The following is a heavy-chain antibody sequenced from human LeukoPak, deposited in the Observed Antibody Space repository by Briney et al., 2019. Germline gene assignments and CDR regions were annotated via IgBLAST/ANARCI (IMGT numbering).Heavy chain of an antibody. J-gene: IGHJ5*02. CDR3: ARGQSGGYCTNGVCYMGWFDP. V-gene: IGHV4-59*01. CDR2: IYYSGST. D-gene: IGHD2-8*01. Sequence: SETLSLTCTVSGGSISSYYWSWIRQPPGKGLEWIGYIYYSGSTNYNPSLKSRVTISVDTSKNQFSLKLSPVTAADTAVYYCARGQSGGYCTNGVCYMGWFDPWGQGTLVTVSS. CDR1: GGSISSYY.